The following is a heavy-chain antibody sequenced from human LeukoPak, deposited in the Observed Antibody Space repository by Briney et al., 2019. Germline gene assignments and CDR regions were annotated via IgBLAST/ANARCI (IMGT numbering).Heavy chain of an antibody. V-gene: IGHV3-74*01. D-gene: IGHD6-19*01. CDR3: AKTSRWASGSDY. J-gene: IGHJ4*02. CDR2: INSDGSST. CDR1: GFTFSSYW. Sequence: GGSLRLSCAASGFTFSSYWMHWVRQAPGKGLVWVSRINSDGSSTSYADSVKGRFTISRDNSKNTLYLQMNSLRAEDTAVYYCAKTSRWASGSDYCGQGTLVTVSS.